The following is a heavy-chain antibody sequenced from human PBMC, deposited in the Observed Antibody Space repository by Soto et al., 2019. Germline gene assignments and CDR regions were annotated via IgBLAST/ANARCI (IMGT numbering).Heavy chain of an antibody. Sequence: GGSLRLSCAASGFTFSTFNRNWVRQAPGKGLEWVSYISSSGSTIYYADSVKGRFTISRDNAKNSLYLQMNSLRDEDTAVYYCAREGEGHCVSSSCLNWFDPWGQGTMVTVSS. CDR1: GFTFSTFN. D-gene: IGHD2-2*01. J-gene: IGHJ5*02. CDR2: ISSSGSTI. V-gene: IGHV3-48*02. CDR3: AREGEGHCVSSSCLNWFDP.